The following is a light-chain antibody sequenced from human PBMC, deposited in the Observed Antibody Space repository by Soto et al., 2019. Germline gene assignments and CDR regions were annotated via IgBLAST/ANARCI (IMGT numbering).Light chain of an antibody. CDR1: QAINSY. J-gene: IGKJ5*01. CDR3: QQYDTFPVT. Sequence: DIQMTQSPSSLSASVGDRVTITGQASQAINSYLSWYQQRPGKAPKLLIYDAFTLETGVPSRFSGSGSGTDFIFTISSLQPEDFATYYCQQYDTFPVTFGQGTRLEIK. V-gene: IGKV1-33*01. CDR2: DAF.